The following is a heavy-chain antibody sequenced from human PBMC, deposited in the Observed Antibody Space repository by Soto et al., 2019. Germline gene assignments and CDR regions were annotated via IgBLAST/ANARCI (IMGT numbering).Heavy chain of an antibody. CDR1: GDSVTISDYY. D-gene: IGHD3-22*01. CDR2: IHYSGST. CDR3: AAHDSGGYYAEY. J-gene: IGHJ4*02. V-gene: IGHV4-39*05. Sequence: QLQLQESGPGLVKPSETPSLTCTVSGDSVTISDYYWGWIRQPPGKGLEWIGSIHYSGSTYYHPSLRSRVTISGDTSKKQFSLKLTSVTAADAAVYYCAAHDSGGYYAEYWGQGTLVTVSA.